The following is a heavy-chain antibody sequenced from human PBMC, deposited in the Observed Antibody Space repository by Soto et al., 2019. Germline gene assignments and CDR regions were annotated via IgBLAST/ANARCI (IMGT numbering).Heavy chain of an antibody. CDR3: ARQGGIAAAGTPYYYYGMDV. CDR2: IDPSDSYT. CDR1: GYIFTSYW. J-gene: IGHJ6*02. D-gene: IGHD6-13*01. V-gene: IGHV5-10-1*01. Sequence: GESLKISWKGSGYIFTSYWSSWVRQMPGKGREWMGRIDPSDSYTNDSPSFQGHVTISADKSSSTAYLQWSSLKASDTAMCYCARQGGIAAAGTPYYYYGMDVWGQGTTVTVSS.